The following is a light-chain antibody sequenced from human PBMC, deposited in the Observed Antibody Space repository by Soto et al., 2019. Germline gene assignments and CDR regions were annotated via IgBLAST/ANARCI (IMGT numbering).Light chain of an antibody. Sequence: QSVLTQPASVSGSPGQSIAISCTGTSSDVGGYNYVSWYQQHPGKAPKLIIYDVSNRPSGVSNRFSGSKSGNAASLTISGLQAEDEADYYCSSYTSSSLYVFGTGTKVNVL. CDR2: DVS. J-gene: IGLJ1*01. CDR3: SSYTSSSLYV. CDR1: SSDVGGYNY. V-gene: IGLV2-14*01.